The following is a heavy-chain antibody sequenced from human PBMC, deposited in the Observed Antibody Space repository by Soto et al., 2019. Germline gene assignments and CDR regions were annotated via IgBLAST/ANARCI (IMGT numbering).Heavy chain of an antibody. Sequence: QVQLVQSGAEVKKPGASVKVSCKASGYTFTSYVISWVRQAPGQGLEWMGWISAYNGNTNYAQKLQGRVTMTTDTSASTAYMELMSLRSDDTAVYYCARVKSETDYGSGSSPDPWGQGTLVTVSS. V-gene: IGHV1-18*01. D-gene: IGHD3-10*01. J-gene: IGHJ5*02. CDR1: GYTFTSYV. CDR3: ARVKSETDYGSGSSPDP. CDR2: ISAYNGNT.